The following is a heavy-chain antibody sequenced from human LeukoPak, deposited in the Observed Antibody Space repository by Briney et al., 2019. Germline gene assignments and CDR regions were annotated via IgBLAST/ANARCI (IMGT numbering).Heavy chain of an antibody. CDR3: ARGRKGELIY. Sequence: PGASLRLSCAASGFTFSSYEMNWVRQAPGKGLEWVSYISSSGSTIYYADSVKGRFTISRDNAKNSLYLQMNSLRAEDTAVYYCARGRKGELIYWGQGTLVTVSS. V-gene: IGHV3-48*03. CDR1: GFTFSSYE. D-gene: IGHD3-16*01. CDR2: ISSSGSTI. J-gene: IGHJ4*02.